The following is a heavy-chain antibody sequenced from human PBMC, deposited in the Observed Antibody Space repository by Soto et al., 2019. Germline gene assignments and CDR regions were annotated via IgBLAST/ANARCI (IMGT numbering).Heavy chain of an antibody. D-gene: IGHD3-22*01. CDR2: IIPIFGTA. Sequence: ASVKVSCKASGGTFSSYAISWVRQAPGQGLEWMGGIIPIFGTANYAQKFQGRVTITADESTSTAYMELSSLRSEDTAVYYCASPWYYYDSSGSLGAFDIWGQGTMDTVSS. CDR3: ASPWYYYDSSGSLGAFDI. CDR1: GGTFSSYA. V-gene: IGHV1-69*13. J-gene: IGHJ3*02.